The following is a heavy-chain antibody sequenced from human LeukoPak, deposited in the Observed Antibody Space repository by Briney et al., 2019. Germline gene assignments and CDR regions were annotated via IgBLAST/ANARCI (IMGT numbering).Heavy chain of an antibody. V-gene: IGHV4-39*07. CDR1: GGSIRSSSYF. Sequence: ASETLSLTCTVSGGSIRSSSYFWGWIRQPPGKGLEWIGNIYSSGSTYYNPSLKSRVTISVDTSKNQFSLKLSSVTAADTAVYYCARDAWIQLWPTSFDYWGQGTLVTVSS. D-gene: IGHD5-18*01. CDR3: ARDAWIQLWPTSFDY. CDR2: IYSSGST. J-gene: IGHJ4*02.